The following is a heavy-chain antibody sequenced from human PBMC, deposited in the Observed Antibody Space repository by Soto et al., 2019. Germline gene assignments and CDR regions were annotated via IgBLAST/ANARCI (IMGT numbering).Heavy chain of an antibody. Sequence: QVQLVESGGGVVQPGRALRLSCAASGFTFSSYAIHWVRQAPGKGLEWLTLISFDGERQYYADSVKGRFTISRDNSKNTRYLQMNSLRTEDTGVYYCARDLFGAAAGPFDYWGQGTLVTVSS. CDR2: ISFDGERQ. CDR3: ARDLFGAAAGPFDY. D-gene: IGHD6-13*01. CDR1: GFTFSSYA. V-gene: IGHV3-30*04. J-gene: IGHJ4*02.